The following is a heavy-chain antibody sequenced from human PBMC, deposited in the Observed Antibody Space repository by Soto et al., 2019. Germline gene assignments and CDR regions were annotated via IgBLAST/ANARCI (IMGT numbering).Heavy chain of an antibody. J-gene: IGHJ4*02. Sequence: QVQLQESGPGLVKPSQTLSLTCTASGFSFSISPMHWVRQAPGKGPEWVALISYDGTNKFYADSVKGRFTISRDNSKSTLYLQVDSLRPEDAAVYYCARDPKTSGGQNWAFNYFDSWGQGTLVTVSS. CDR3: ARDPKTSGGQNWAFNYFDS. V-gene: IGHV3-30-3*01. CDR2: ISYDGTNK. CDR1: GFSFSISP. D-gene: IGHD7-27*01.